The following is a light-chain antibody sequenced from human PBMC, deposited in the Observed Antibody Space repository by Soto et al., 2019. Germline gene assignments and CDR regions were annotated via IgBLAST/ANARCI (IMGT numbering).Light chain of an antibody. J-gene: IGKJ1*01. Sequence: TQSPAALSLSPGERATLSCRASQSIGTWLAWYQQKPGTAPKLLIDGASSLETGVSSGFSGSGSGTKFTLTITSLHPDDFATYYCQQYATYSPEWTFGQGTKVDIK. CDR2: GAS. CDR3: QQYATYSPEWT. CDR1: QSIGTW. V-gene: IGKV1-5*01.